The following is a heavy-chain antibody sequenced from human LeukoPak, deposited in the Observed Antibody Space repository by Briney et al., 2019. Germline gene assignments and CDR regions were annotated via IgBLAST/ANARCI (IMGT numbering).Heavy chain of an antibody. D-gene: IGHD2-2*01. CDR2: IYYSGST. J-gene: IGHJ4*02. Sequence: SETLSLTCTVSGGSISSGGYYWSWIRQQPGKGLEWIGYIYYSGSTNYNPSLKSRVTISVDTSKNQFSLKLSSVTAADTAVYYCARGSKPAASKFDYWGQGTLVTVSS. CDR3: ARGSKPAASKFDY. V-gene: IGHV4-61*08. CDR1: GGSISSGGYY.